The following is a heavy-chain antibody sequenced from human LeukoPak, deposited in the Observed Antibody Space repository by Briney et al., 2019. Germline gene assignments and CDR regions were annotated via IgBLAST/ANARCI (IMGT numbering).Heavy chain of an antibody. CDR2: IYYSGST. CDR3: ARYPMTYCSSCSCTDY. V-gene: IGHV4-59*08. Sequence: SETLSLTCTVSGGSISGDYWSWIRQSLQGLEWIGYIYYSGSTNYNPSLKSRVTISVDTSKNQFSLKLSSVTAADTAVYYCARYPMTYCSSCSCTDYWGQGTLVTFSS. CDR1: GGSISGDY. D-gene: IGHD2-2*01. J-gene: IGHJ4*02.